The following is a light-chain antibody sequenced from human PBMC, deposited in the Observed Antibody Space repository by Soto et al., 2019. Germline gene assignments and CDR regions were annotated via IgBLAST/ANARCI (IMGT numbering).Light chain of an antibody. CDR2: DNN. Sequence: QSVLTQPPSVSGAPGQRVTISCTGSSSNIGAAYDVHWYHQLPGTAPKLLIYDNNNRPSGVPDRFSGSKSGTSASLAITGLQAEDEADYYCQSFDRSLGGYVFGTGTKVTVL. CDR3: QSFDRSLGGYV. V-gene: IGLV1-40*01. J-gene: IGLJ1*01. CDR1: SSNIGAAYD.